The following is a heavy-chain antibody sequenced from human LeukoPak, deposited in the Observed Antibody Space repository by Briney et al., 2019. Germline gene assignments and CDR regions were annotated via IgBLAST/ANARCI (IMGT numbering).Heavy chain of an antibody. Sequence: PWASVKVSCKASGYTFTGYYMHWVRQAPGQGLEWMGWINPNSGGTNYAQKFQGRVTMTRDTSISTAYMGLSRLRSDDTAVYYCARVVVPAAMVGHDNWFDPWGQGTLVTVSS. V-gene: IGHV1-2*02. J-gene: IGHJ5*02. CDR1: GYTFTGYY. CDR2: INPNSGGT. D-gene: IGHD2-2*01. CDR3: ARVVVPAAMVGHDNWFDP.